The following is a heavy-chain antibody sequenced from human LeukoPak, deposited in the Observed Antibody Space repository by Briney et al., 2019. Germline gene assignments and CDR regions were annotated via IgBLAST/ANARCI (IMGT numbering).Heavy chain of an antibody. Sequence: GGSLRLSCAASGFTFSSYAMHWVRQAPGKGLEWVAVISYDGSNKYYADSVKGRFTISRDNSKNTLYLQMNSLRAEDTAVYYCAKGESGSGSDVWGQGTTVIVSS. CDR1: GFTFSSYA. CDR3: AKGESGSGSDV. J-gene: IGHJ6*02. V-gene: IGHV3-30*04. CDR2: ISYDGSNK. D-gene: IGHD3-10*01.